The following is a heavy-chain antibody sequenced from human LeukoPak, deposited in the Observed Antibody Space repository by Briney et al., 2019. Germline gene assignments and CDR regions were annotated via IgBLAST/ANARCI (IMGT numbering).Heavy chain of an antibody. J-gene: IGHJ4*02. CDR1: GYTFTSYG. CDR2: ISAYNGNT. CDR3: ARDVGGEVEMATIFDY. V-gene: IGHV1-18*01. Sequence: GASVKFSCQASGYTFTSYGISWVRHAPGQGLGWTGWISAYNGNTNYAQKLQGRVTMTTDTSTSTAYMELRSLRSDDTAVYYCARDVGGEVEMATIFDYWGQGTLVTVSS. D-gene: IGHD5-24*01.